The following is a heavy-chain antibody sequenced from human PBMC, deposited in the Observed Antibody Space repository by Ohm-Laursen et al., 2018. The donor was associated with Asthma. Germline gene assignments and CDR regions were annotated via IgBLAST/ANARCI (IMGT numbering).Heavy chain of an antibody. V-gene: IGHV1-46*01. CDR2: INPSGGST. CDR1: GYTFTSYS. CDR3: ARDVPYCSGGSCYHYYFDY. Sequence: ASVKASCKASGYTFTSYSMHWVRQAPGQGLEWMGIINPSGGSTSYAQKFQGRVTMTRDTSTSTVYMELSSLRSEDTAVYYCARDVPYCSGGSCYHYYFDYWGQGTLVTVSS. D-gene: IGHD2-15*01. J-gene: IGHJ4*02.